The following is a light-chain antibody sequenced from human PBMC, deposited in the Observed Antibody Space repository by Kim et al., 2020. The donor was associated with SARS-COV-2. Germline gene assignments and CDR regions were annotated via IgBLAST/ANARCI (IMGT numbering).Light chain of an antibody. CDR1: QNITKF. Sequence: SASVGDRVTITCRTSQNITKFVNWYQQKAGEAPKLLIFAASNLQSGVTSRFSGLGSGTQFTLTISSLQPDDVATYYCQQSYSSWYTFGQGTKLEIK. V-gene: IGKV1-39*01. CDR3: QQSYSSWYT. J-gene: IGKJ2*01. CDR2: AAS.